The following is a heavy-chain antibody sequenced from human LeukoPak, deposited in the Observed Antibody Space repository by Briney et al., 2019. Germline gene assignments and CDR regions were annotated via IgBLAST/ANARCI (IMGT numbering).Heavy chain of an antibody. CDR1: GYTFTGYD. Sequence: ASVKVSCKASGYTFTGYDINWVRQATGQGLEWMGWMNPNSGNTGYAQKFQGRVTMTRNTSISTAYMELSSLRSEDTAVYYCARGGSYGYFNWFDPWGQGTLVTVSS. V-gene: IGHV1-8*01. J-gene: IGHJ5*02. CDR3: ARGGSYGYFNWFDP. D-gene: IGHD5-18*01. CDR2: MNPNSGNT.